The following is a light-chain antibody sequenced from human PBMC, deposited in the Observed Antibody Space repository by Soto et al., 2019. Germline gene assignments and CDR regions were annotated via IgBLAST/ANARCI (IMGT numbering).Light chain of an antibody. V-gene: IGLV8-61*01. Sequence: QTVVTQEPSFSVSPGGTVTLTCGLTSGSVSTRNYPSWYQQIPGQAPRTLIYNTNTRSSGVPDRFSGSILGNKAALTITGAHAEDEADYYCLLYVGSGSHWVFGGGTKLTVL. CDR3: LLYVGSGSHWV. CDR2: NTN. CDR1: SGSVSTRNY. J-gene: IGLJ3*02.